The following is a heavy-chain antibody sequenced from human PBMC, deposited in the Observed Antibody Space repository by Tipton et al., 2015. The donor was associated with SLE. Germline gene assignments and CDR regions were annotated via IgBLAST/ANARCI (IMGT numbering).Heavy chain of an antibody. CDR2: IYYSGST. Sequence: TLSLTCTVSGGSISSSSYYWGWIRQPPGKGLEWIGSIYYSGSTYYNPSLKSRVTMSVDTSKNQFSLRLSSVTAADTAVYYCARELDFWSGHFDYWGQGTLVSVSS. V-gene: IGHV4-39*07. CDR3: ARELDFWSGHFDY. J-gene: IGHJ4*02. D-gene: IGHD3-3*01. CDR1: GGSISSSSYY.